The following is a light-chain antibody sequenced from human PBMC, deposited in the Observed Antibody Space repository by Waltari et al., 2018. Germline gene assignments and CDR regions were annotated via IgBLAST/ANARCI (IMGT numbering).Light chain of an antibody. CDR2: YKN. CDR1: ISNIGNNA. J-gene: IGLJ3*02. Sequence: TQPPSASGTLGQRVTISCSGTISNIGNNAVNWYQQLPQSAPKLLVYYKNQRPSGVPDRFSASKSGTSASLVISGLQSEDEADYYCAAWDDSVTGVVFGGGTKLTVL. V-gene: IGLV1-44*01. CDR3: AAWDDSVTGVV.